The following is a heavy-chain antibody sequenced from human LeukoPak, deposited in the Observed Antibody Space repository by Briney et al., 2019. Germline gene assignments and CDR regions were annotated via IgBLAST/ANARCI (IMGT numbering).Heavy chain of an antibody. CDR2: TYTSGST. V-gene: IGHV4-61*02. CDR1: GGSISSGSYY. Sequence: PSETLSLTCTVSGGSISSGSYYWSWIRQPAGKGLEWIGRTYTSGSTNYNPSLKSRVTISVDTSKNQFSLKLSSVTAADTAVYYCARAGYDFWSGYPYYFDYWGQGTLVTVSS. J-gene: IGHJ4*02. CDR3: ARAGYDFWSGYPYYFDY. D-gene: IGHD3-3*01.